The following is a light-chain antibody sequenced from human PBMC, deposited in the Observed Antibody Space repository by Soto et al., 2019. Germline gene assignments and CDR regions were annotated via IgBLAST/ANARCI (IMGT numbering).Light chain of an antibody. CDR2: AAS. J-gene: IGKJ4*01. V-gene: IGKV1-27*01. CDR1: QDIGNF. CDR3: QKCKVAPFT. Sequence: ILMTQSPSSLSAVVGDGVTITCRASQDIGNFLAWYQQKPGKVPKLLIYAASTLQSGVPSRFSGSGSGTDFTLTISSLQPEDVATYYCQKCKVAPFTFGGGAKVDIK.